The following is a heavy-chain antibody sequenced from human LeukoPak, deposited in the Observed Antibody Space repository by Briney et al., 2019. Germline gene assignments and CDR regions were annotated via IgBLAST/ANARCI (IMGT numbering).Heavy chain of an antibody. CDR1: GGTFSNYA. J-gene: IGHJ4*02. Sequence: SVKVSCKASGGTFSNYAISWVRQAPGQGLEWMGRIIPIFGTANYAQKFQGRVTITTDESTSTAYMELSSLRSEDTAVYYCARGWAAAPPDYWGQGTLVTVSS. CDR2: IIPIFGTA. CDR3: ARGWAAAPPDY. V-gene: IGHV1-69*05. D-gene: IGHD6-13*01.